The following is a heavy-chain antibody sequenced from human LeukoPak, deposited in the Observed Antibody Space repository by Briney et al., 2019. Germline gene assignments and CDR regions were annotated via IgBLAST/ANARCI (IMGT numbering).Heavy chain of an antibody. CDR3: ARVAAAGFAYDKFDP. CDR1: GYXFTSYY. D-gene: IGHD6-13*01. J-gene: IGHJ5*02. V-gene: IGHV1-46*01. CDR2: INPSGAST. Sequence: ASVKVSCKASGYXFTSYYIHWVRQAPGQGLEWMGIINPSGASTNYAQKFQGRVNMTRDTSTNTVYMELGSLRSEDTAVYYCARVAAAGFAYDKFDPWGQGTLVTVSS.